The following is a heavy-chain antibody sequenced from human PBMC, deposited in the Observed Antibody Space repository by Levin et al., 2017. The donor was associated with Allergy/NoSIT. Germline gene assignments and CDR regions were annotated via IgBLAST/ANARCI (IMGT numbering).Heavy chain of an antibody. CDR2: ISYSGST. Sequence: SETLSLTCTVSGGSISSTSYYWGWIRQPPGKGLEWIGRISYSGSTYYNPSLKSRVTISVDTSKNQFSLKLSSVTAADTAVYYCARPNSSGRRGDNFDYWGQGTLVTVSS. J-gene: IGHJ4*02. D-gene: IGHD6-19*01. CDR3: ARPNSSGRRGDNFDY. CDR1: GGSISSTSYY. V-gene: IGHV4-39*01.